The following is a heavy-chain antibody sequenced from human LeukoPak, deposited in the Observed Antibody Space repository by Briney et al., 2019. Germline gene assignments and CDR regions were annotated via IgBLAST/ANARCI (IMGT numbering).Heavy chain of an antibody. D-gene: IGHD5-12*01. Sequence: GGSLRLSCAASGFTFSRYWMSWVRQAPGKGPEWVANIKQDGNDKFYMDSVKGRFTISRDNAKNSMYLQMNSLRAEDTAVYYCSSRGYSGYDSEFDYWGQGTLVTVSS. CDR1: GFTFSRYW. CDR3: SSRGYSGYDSEFDY. V-gene: IGHV3-7*01. CDR2: IKQDGNDK. J-gene: IGHJ4*02.